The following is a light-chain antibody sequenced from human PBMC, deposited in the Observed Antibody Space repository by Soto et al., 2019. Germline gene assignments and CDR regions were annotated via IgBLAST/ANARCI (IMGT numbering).Light chain of an antibody. CDR3: QQYNNWPPST. J-gene: IGKJ5*01. V-gene: IGKV1-5*01. Sequence: DIQMTQSPSTLSASVGDRITITCRASQSISGSLAWCQHQPGKAPKLLIYAASTLQSGVPSRFSGSGSGTDFTLTINSLQSEDLGVYYCQQYNNWPPSTFGQGTRLEIK. CDR2: AAS. CDR1: QSISGS.